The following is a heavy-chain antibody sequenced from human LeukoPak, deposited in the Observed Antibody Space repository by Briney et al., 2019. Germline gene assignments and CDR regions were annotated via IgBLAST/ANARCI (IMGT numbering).Heavy chain of an antibody. CDR2: ISWNSGST. CDR3: AKDRDSSGWYWYDY. CDR1: GFTFDDYA. D-gene: IGHD6-19*01. Sequence: SLRLSCAASGFTFDDYAMHWVRQAPGKGLEWVSGISWNSGSTGYADSVKGRFTISRDNAKNSLYLQMNSLRAEDTALYYCAKDRDSSGWYWYDYWGQGTLVTVSS. J-gene: IGHJ4*02. V-gene: IGHV3-9*01.